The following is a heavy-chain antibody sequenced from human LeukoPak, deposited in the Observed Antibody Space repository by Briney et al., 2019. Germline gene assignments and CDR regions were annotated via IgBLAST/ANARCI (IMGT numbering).Heavy chain of an antibody. CDR2: ISSSSSYI. CDR3: ARDPQTGTFDY. V-gene: IGHV3-21*01. CDR1: GFSFSSFG. Sequence: GGSLRLSCAASGFSFSSFGMYWVRQAPGKGLEWVSSISSSSSYIYYADSVKGRFTISRDNAENSLYLQMNSLRAEDTAVYYCARDPQTGTFDYWGQGTLVTVSS. J-gene: IGHJ4*02. D-gene: IGHD1/OR15-1a*01.